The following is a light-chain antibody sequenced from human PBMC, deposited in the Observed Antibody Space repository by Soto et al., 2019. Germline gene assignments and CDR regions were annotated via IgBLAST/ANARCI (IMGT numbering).Light chain of an antibody. CDR3: QQYNSYSPT. CDR2: KAS. V-gene: IGKV1-5*03. Sequence: DIQMTQSPSSVSASVRDRFTITCRASQSISVWLAWYQQKAGKAPNLLIYKASRLESGVPSRFSGSGSETEFTLTISGLQPGDSATYYCQQYNSYSPTFGQGTKVDI. CDR1: QSISVW. J-gene: IGKJ1*01.